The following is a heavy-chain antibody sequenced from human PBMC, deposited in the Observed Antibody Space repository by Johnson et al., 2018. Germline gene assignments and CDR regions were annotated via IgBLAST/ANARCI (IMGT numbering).Heavy chain of an antibody. CDR1: GGSISSYY. J-gene: IGHJ3*02. V-gene: IGHV4-59*01. Sequence: QVQLQESGPGLVKPSETLSLTCTVSGGSISSYYWSWIRQPPGKGLEWIGYIYYSGSTNYNPSLKSRVTISVDTSKNQFSLKLSSVTAADTAVYYCARALKGWGWAFDIWGQGTMVTVSS. CDR3: ARALKGWGWAFDI. CDR2: IYYSGST. D-gene: IGHD6-19*01.